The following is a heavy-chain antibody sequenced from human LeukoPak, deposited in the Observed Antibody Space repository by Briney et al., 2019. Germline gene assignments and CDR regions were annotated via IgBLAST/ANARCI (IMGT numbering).Heavy chain of an antibody. J-gene: IGHJ4*02. CDR1: GFTFSNYW. CDR3: TKDLTGEVDY. Sequence: GGSLRLSCAASGFTFSNYWMHWVRQAPGKGLVWVSRVNTDGSYTTYADSVTGRFTISRDNAKNTLFLQMNSLRAEDTAVYYCTKDLTGEVDYWGQGTLVTVSS. D-gene: IGHD7-27*01. V-gene: IGHV3-74*01. CDR2: VNTDGSYT.